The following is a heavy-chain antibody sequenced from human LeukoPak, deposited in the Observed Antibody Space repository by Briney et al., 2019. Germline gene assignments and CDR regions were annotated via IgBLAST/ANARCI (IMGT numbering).Heavy chain of an antibody. V-gene: IGHV3-15*01. D-gene: IGHD2-8*01. Sequence: GGSLRLSCAASGFTFSNAWMSWVRQAPGKGLEWVGRIKSKTDGGTTDSAATVKGRSTDSRDDSNSTLYLQMNRLKTEVSAVYYGTNGRYYYYGMDVWGQGTTVTISS. CDR2: IKSKTDGGTT. J-gene: IGHJ6*02. CDR1: GFTFSNAW. CDR3: TNGRYYYYGMDV.